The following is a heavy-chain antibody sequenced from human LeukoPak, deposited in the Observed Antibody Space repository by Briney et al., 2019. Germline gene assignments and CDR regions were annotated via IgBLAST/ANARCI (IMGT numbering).Heavy chain of an antibody. V-gene: IGHV4-59*01. D-gene: IGHD6-13*01. CDR3: ARSQQLVDYFDY. J-gene: IGHJ4*02. CDR2: IYYSGST. CDR1: GGSISSYY. Sequence: SETLSLTCTVSGGSISSYYWSWIRQPPGKGLEWIGYIYYSGSTNYNPSLKSRVTISVDTSKNQFSLKLSSVTAADTAVYYCARSQQLVDYFDYWGQGTLVTVSS.